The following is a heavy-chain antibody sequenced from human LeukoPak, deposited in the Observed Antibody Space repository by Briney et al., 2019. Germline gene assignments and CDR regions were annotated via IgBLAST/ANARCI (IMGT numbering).Heavy chain of an antibody. J-gene: IGHJ4*02. CDR3: ARAKPKNMVRGLIMRRESRYYFDY. CDR2: IYSGGST. V-gene: IGHV3-66*01. D-gene: IGHD3-10*01. Sequence: GGSLRLSCAASGFTVSSNYMSWVRQAPGKGLEYVSLIYSGGSTYYADSVKGRFTISRDNSKNTLYLQMNSLRAEDTAVYYCARAKPKNMVRGLIMRRESRYYFDYWGQGTLVTVSS. CDR1: GFTVSSNY.